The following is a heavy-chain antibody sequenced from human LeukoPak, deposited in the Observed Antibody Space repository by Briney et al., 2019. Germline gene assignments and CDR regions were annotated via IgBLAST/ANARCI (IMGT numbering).Heavy chain of an antibody. CDR3: ATTQDYGDYVSLVLGY. CDR1: GYTLTELS. V-gene: IGHV1-24*01. CDR2: FDPEDGET. D-gene: IGHD4-17*01. Sequence: ASVDVSCKASGYTLTELSMHWVRQAPGKGLEWMGGFDPEDGETIYAQKFQGRVTMTEDTSTDTAYMELSSLRSEDTAVYYCATTQDYGDYVSLVLGYWGQGTLVTVSS. J-gene: IGHJ4*02.